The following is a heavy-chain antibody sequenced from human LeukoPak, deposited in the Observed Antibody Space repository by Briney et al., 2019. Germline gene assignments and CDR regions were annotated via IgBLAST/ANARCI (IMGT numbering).Heavy chain of an antibody. CDR1: GYTFTGYY. V-gene: IGHV1-2*02. J-gene: IGHJ6*03. CDR3: ARAQVTPGDYYYMDV. Sequence: ASVKVSCKASGYTFTGYYMHWVRQAPGQGLEWMGWINPNSGGTNYAQKFQGRVTMTTDTSTSTAYMELRSLRSDDTAVYYCARAQVTPGDYYYMDVWGKGTTVTVSS. D-gene: IGHD2-21*02. CDR2: INPNSGGT.